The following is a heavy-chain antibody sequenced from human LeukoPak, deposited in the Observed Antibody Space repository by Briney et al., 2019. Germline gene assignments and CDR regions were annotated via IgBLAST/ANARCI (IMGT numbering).Heavy chain of an antibody. Sequence: SETLSLTCTVSGGSISSSSYYWGWIRQPPGKGLEWIGSIYYSGSTYYNPSLKSRVTISVDTSKNQFSLKLSSVTAADTAVYYCARDKGSGAYRGQGTLVTVSS. J-gene: IGHJ4*02. V-gene: IGHV4-39*07. CDR3: ARDKGSGAY. CDR2: IYYSGST. D-gene: IGHD3-10*01. CDR1: GGSISSSSYY.